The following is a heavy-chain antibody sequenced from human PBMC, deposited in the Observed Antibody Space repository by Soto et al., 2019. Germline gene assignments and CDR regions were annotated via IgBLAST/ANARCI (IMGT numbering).Heavy chain of an antibody. J-gene: IGHJ3*02. Sequence: QVQLQESGPGLVKPSQTLSLTCTASGGSISSGGYYWSWIRQPPGKGLEWIGYIYHSGSTYYSAPPTSRITISIHRSKCHPALQLSSVTASDTAVYYFARLDVYDSGNRDAFDSWAQATMVT. CDR1: GGSISSGGYY. V-gene: IGHV4-31*03. CDR2: IYHSGST. CDR3: ARLDVYDSGNRDAFDS. D-gene: IGHD3-22*01.